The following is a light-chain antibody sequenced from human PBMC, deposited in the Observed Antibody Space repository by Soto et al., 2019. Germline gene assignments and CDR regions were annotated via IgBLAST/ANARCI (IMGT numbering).Light chain of an antibody. J-gene: IGLJ1*01. CDR2: EVT. Sequence: QAVVTQPPSASGSPGQSVTISCTGTSSDVGGYDYVSWYQQHPGKAPKLMIYEVTIRPSGVSDRFSGSKSGNTASLTVSGLQAEDEADYYCSSYTGGNPSDVFGTGTKVTVL. CDR1: SSDVGGYDY. CDR3: SSYTGGNPSDV. V-gene: IGLV2-8*01.